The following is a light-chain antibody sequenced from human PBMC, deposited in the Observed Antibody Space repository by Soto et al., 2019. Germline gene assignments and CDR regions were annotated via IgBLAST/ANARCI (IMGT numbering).Light chain of an antibody. J-gene: IGKJ2*01. CDR2: CAS. Sequence: ILMTQSPNSLAVSLREMATNNWKASRSVFYRANNRIYLTWYQQKSGQPPKLLIHCASTRYSGVPDRFSGSGSGTDFTLVITNLRAEDVAVYYCQQDYGTPYTFGQGTKLEIK. CDR3: QQDYGTPYT. CDR1: RSVFYRANNRIY. V-gene: IGKV4-1*01.